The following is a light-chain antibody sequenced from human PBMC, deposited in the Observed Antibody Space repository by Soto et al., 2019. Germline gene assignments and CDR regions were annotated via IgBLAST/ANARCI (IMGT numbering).Light chain of an antibody. CDR2: DAS. CDR1: QSVNTY. CDR3: QQRSNWPLT. J-gene: IGKJ4*01. Sequence: EIVLTQSPATLSLSPGERATLSCRASQSVNTYLAWYQQRPGPAPRLLMYDASNRATGIPARFSGRGSGTDFTLTIDSLEPEDFAVYYCQQRSNWPLTFGGGTKVEIK. V-gene: IGKV3-11*01.